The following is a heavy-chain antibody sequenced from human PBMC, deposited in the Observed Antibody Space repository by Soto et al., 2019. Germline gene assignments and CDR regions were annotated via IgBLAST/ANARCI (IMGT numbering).Heavy chain of an antibody. CDR1: GYTFTNYY. CDR2: FNPSDGST. V-gene: IGHV1-46*01. CDR3: SRGGYSYGNWFDP. Sequence: QVQLVQSGAEVQKPGASVKVSCKASGYTFTNYYMHWVRQAPGQGLEWMGIFNPSDGSTSFAQKFQGRVTMTRDTSTSTVYMELISLRSEDTAMYYCSRGGYSYGNWFDPWGQGTLVTVSS. J-gene: IGHJ5*02. D-gene: IGHD5-18*01.